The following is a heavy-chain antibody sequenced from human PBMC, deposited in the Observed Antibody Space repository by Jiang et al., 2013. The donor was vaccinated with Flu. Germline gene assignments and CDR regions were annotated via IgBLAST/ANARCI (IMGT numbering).Heavy chain of an antibody. D-gene: IGHD3-22*01. J-gene: IGHJ4*02. Sequence: GSGLVKPSETLSLTCIVSGGSMSSYYWSWIRQPPGEGLEEIGYIYYSGSTSYNPSLESRVTISIDTSKNQFSLKLNSVTATDTAIYYCARGGWSKDYWGQGILVTVSS. CDR2: IYYSGST. CDR3: ARGGWSKDY. V-gene: IGHV4-59*12. CDR1: GGSMSSYY.